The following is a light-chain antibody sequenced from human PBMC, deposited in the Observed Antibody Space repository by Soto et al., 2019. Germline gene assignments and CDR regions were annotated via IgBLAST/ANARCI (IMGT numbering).Light chain of an antibody. CDR3: QTWGTGIQAV. J-gene: IGLJ7*01. CDR2: LNSDGSH. CDR1: SGHSSYA. V-gene: IGLV4-69*01. Sequence: QLVLTQSPSASASLGASVKLTCTLSSGHSSYAIAWHQQQPEKGPRYLMTLNSDGSHSKGDGIPDRFSGSSSGAERYLTISSLQSEDEADYYCQTWGTGIQAVFGGGTQLTVL.